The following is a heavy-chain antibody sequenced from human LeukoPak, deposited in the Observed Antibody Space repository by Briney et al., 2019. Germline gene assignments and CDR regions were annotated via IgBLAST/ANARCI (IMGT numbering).Heavy chain of an antibody. D-gene: IGHD3-16*01. Sequence: GGSLRLSCAASGITFSSYAMHWVRQAPGKGLEWVSFIRSDGSNKYYADSVKGRFTISRDNSKNTYLQMNSLRAEDTAVYYCAKDGRRGSASPYYYYMGVWGKGTTVTISS. CDR3: AKDGRRGSASPYYYYMGV. V-gene: IGHV3-30*02. CDR1: GITFSSYA. J-gene: IGHJ6*03. CDR2: IRSDGSNK.